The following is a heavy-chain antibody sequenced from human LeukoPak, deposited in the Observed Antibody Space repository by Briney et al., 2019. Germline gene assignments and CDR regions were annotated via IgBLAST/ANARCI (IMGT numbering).Heavy chain of an antibody. CDR1: GYTFTSYG. V-gene: IGHV1-18*01. J-gene: IGHJ4*02. D-gene: IGHD6-13*01. Sequence: ASVKVSCKASGYTFTSYGISWVGQARGQGREWMGWISAYNGKTKYAKKLQGRVTMTTDTSTSTAYMELRSLRSDDTAVYYCARDPPSSSLVYFDYWGQGTLVTVSS. CDR3: ARDPPSSSLVYFDY. CDR2: ISAYNGKT.